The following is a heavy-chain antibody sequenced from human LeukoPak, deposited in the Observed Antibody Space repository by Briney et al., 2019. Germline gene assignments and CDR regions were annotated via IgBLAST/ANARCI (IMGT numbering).Heavy chain of an antibody. D-gene: IGHD2-15*01. CDR3: ARLSVVVVATFAGDTFDH. Sequence: PGGSLRLSCAGSGFTFRTSGMNWVRQAPGEGLELVSFIGTSSSDTYYADSVKGRFTISRDNAKNSLYLQMNSLRAEDTAVYYCARLSVVVVATFAGDTFDHWGQGTPVTVSS. V-gene: IGHV3-21*05. CDR1: GFTFRTSG. CDR2: IGTSSSDT. J-gene: IGHJ4*02.